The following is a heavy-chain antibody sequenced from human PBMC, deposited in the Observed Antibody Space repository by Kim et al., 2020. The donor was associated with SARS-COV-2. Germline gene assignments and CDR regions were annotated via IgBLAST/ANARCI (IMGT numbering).Heavy chain of an antibody. CDR1: GFTFSSYG. D-gene: IGHD3-9*01. J-gene: IGHJ4*02. CDR3: AKEDYDILTGYYW. CDR2: ISYDGSNK. Sequence: GGSLRLSCAASGFTFSSYGMHWVRQAPGKGLEWVAVISYDGSNKYYADSVKGRFTISRDNSKNTLYLQMNSLRAEDTAVYYCAKEDYDILTGYYWWGQGT. V-gene: IGHV3-30*18.